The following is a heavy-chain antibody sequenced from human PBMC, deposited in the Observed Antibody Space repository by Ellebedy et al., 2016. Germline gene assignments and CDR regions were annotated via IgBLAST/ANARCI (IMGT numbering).Heavy chain of an antibody. CDR1: GFTFDDYA. CDR2: ISWNSGSI. D-gene: IGHD1-1*01. CDR3: AANDEGGSGNY. Sequence: GGSLRLSCAASGFTFDDYAMHWVRQAPGKGLEWVSGISWNSGSIGYADSVKGRFTISRDNAKNSLYLQMNSLRAEDTALYYCAANDEGGSGNYWGQGTLVTVSS. V-gene: IGHV3-9*01. J-gene: IGHJ4*02.